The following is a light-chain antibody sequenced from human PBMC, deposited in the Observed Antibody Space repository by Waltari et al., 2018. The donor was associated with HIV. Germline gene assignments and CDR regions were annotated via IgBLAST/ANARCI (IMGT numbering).Light chain of an antibody. V-gene: IGLV3-25*03. CDR1: ESPDPY. J-gene: IGLJ3*02. Sequence: YELTQPPSVSVSLGQTAKIICPGDESPDPYAHWYQQRPGQAPVLVIYKDKERTSGIPERFSGSSSGTTATLTISGVLEEDEADYYCQSADSSETLGVFGGGTKLTVL. CDR3: QSADSSETLGV. CDR2: KDK.